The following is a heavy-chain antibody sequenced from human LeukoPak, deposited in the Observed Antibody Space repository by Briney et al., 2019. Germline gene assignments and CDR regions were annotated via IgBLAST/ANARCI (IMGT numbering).Heavy chain of an antibody. V-gene: IGHV4-34*01. CDR2: INHSGST. Sequence: PSETLSLTCAVYGGSFSGYYWSWIRQPPGKGLEWIGEINHSGSTNYNPSLKSRVTISVDTSKNQFSLKLSSVTAADTAVYYCASYSSYYGMDVWGQGTTVTVSS. D-gene: IGHD6-13*01. J-gene: IGHJ6*02. CDR1: GGSFSGYY. CDR3: ASYSSYYGMDV.